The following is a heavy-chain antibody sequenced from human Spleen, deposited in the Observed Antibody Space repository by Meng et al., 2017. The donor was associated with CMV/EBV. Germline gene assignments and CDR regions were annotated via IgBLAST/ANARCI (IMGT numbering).Heavy chain of an antibody. CDR1: GYRFTNYW. Sequence: GESLKISCKASGYRFTNYWIAWVRQTPGKGLEWMGIIYPGDSDTSYSPSFQGQVTISADKSINTAYLQWSSLKASDTAMYYCARHYFSSTFYSVDYWGQGTLVTVSS. D-gene: IGHD2/OR15-2a*01. CDR2: IYPGDSDT. CDR3: ARHYFSSTFYSVDY. V-gene: IGHV5-51*01. J-gene: IGHJ4*02.